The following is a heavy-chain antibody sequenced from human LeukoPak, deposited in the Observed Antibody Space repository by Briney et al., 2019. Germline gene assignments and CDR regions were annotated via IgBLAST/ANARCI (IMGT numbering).Heavy chain of an antibody. Sequence: GGSLRLSCAASGFTFSNAWMSWVRQAPGKGLEWVGRVKSKTDGGTTDYAAPVKGRFTISRDDSKNTVYVQMNSLKTEDTAVYYCSITFNMNTFGGVIAQFDYWGQGTLVTVSS. CDR2: VKSKTDGGTT. D-gene: IGHD3-16*02. CDR3: SITFNMNTFGGVIAQFDY. V-gene: IGHV3-15*01. CDR1: GFTFSNAW. J-gene: IGHJ4*02.